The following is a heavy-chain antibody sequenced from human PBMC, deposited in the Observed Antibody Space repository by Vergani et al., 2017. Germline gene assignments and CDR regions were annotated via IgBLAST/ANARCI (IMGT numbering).Heavy chain of an antibody. CDR2: ISSSSSTI. V-gene: IGHV3-48*04. CDR1: GFTFSSYS. Sequence: EVQLVESGGGLVQPGGSLRLSCAASGFTFSSYSMNWVRQAPGKGRGWVSYISSSSSTIYSADSVKGRFTISRDNAKNSLYLQMSSRRAEDTAVYYCARDRSRRDAFDIWGQGTMVTVSS. CDR3: ARDRSRRDAFDI. J-gene: IGHJ3*02.